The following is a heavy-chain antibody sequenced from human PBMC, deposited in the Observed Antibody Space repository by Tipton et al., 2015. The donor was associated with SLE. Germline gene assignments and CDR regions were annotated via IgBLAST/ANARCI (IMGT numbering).Heavy chain of an antibody. CDR2: IYHSGST. CDR1: GGSISSSNW. Sequence: TLSLTCAVSGGSISSSNWWSWVRQPPGKGLEWIGEIYHSGSTNYNPSLKSRVTISVDTSKNQFSLKLSSVTAADTAVYYCARLRYYYYMDVWGKGTTVTVSS. J-gene: IGHJ6*03. D-gene: IGHD3-16*01. V-gene: IGHV4-4*02. CDR3: ARLRYYYYMDV.